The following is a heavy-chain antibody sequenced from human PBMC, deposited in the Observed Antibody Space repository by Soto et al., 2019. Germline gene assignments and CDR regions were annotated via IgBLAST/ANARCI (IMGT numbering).Heavy chain of an antibody. CDR2: ISYDGSNK. CDR1: GFTFSSYA. J-gene: IGHJ4*02. Sequence: PGGSLRLSCAASGFTFSSYAMHWARQAPGKGLEWVAVISYDGSNKYYADSVKGRFTISRDNSKNTLYLQMNSQRAEDTAVYYCARDPQDIVVWTFDYWGQGTLVTVSS. CDR3: ARDPQDIVVWTFDY. V-gene: IGHV3-30-3*01. D-gene: IGHD2-15*01.